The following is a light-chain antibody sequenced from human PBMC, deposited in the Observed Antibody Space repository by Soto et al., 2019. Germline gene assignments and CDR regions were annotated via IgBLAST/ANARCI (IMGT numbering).Light chain of an antibody. V-gene: IGLV2-23*02. CDR2: EVT. J-gene: IGLJ1*01. Sequence: QSVLTQPASVSGSPGQSVTISCSGSDIGNYNLVSWYQHLPGRAPKLLIFEVTMRPSGISDRFSGSKSAPTASLTISGLQAEDEGDYYCASYAGSRTYVFGSGTRSPS. CDR3: ASYAGSRTYV. CDR1: SDIGNYNL.